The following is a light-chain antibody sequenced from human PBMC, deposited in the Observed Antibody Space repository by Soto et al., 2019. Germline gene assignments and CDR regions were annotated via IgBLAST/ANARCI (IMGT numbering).Light chain of an antibody. Sequence: QSVLTQPPSASGTPGQRVTISCSGSSSNIGSNTVNWYQQLPGTAPKLLIYSNNHRPSGVPDRFSGSESGTSASLAISGLQSEDEADYYCAAWDDSLNGWVFGAGTKLTVL. CDR2: SNN. J-gene: IGLJ3*02. V-gene: IGLV1-44*01. CDR1: SSNIGSNT. CDR3: AAWDDSLNGWV.